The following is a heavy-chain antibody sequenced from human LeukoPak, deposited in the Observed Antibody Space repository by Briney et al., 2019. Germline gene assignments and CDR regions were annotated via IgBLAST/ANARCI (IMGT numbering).Heavy chain of an antibody. D-gene: IGHD5-12*01. CDR1: GGTFSSYA. V-gene: IGHV1-69*04. CDR2: IIPILGIA. CDR3: ARAQDIVATDY. J-gene: IGHJ4*02. Sequence: SVKVSCKASGGTFSSYAISWVRQAPGQGLEWMGRIIPILGIANYAQKFQGRVTITADKSTSTAYMELSSLRSEDTAAYYCARAQDIVATDYWGQGTLVTVSS.